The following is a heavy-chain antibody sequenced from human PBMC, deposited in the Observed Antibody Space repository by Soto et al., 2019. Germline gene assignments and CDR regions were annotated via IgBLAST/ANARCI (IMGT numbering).Heavy chain of an antibody. CDR2: INQDGSEK. J-gene: IGHJ4*02. D-gene: IGHD3-3*01. Sequence: GGSLRLSCAASGFTFSIYWMSWVRQAPGKRLEWVANINQDGSEKNHLDSVKGRFTISKDNAKNSLYLQMNSLRAEDTAVYYCARDGVGTFDYWGQGTLVTVSS. CDR1: GFTFSIYW. CDR3: ARDGVGTFDY. V-gene: IGHV3-7*01.